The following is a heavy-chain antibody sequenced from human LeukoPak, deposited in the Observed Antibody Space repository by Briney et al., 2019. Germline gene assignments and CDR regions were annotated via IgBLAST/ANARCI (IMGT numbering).Heavy chain of an antibody. CDR3: AGDRVSSWYYFDY. Sequence: SETLPLTCTVPGGSISSYYWSWIRQPPGKGLEWIGYISYSGSTNYNPSLKSRLTISVDTSKNQFSLKLSSVTAADTAVYYCAGDRVSSWYYFDYWGQGTLVTVSS. CDR2: ISYSGST. D-gene: IGHD6-13*01. CDR1: GGSISSYY. V-gene: IGHV4-59*12. J-gene: IGHJ4*02.